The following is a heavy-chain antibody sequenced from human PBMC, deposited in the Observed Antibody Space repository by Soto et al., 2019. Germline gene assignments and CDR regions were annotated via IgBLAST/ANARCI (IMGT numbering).Heavy chain of an antibody. D-gene: IGHD3-10*01. CDR2: IYSGGST. J-gene: IGHJ4*02. CDR3: ARDTSGSLGESDY. V-gene: IGHV3-53*01. CDR1: GFTVSSNY. Sequence: PGGSLRLSCAASGFTVSSNYMSWVRQAPGKGLEWVSVIYSGGSTYYADSVKGRFTISRDNSKNTLYLQMNSLRAEDTAVYYCARDTSGSLGESDYWGQGTLVTVSS.